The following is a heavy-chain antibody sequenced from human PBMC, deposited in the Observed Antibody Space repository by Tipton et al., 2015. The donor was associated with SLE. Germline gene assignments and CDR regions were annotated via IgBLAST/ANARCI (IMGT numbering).Heavy chain of an antibody. CDR1: GASISSGSFY. Sequence: GLVKPSETLSLTCTVSGASISSGSFYWSWIRQSAGKGLEWIGRMYTRGSTNYSPSLRSRVTISIDRSKNQLSLKLSSVTAADTAVYYCARLSCSSISCYVDSWGQGTLVTVSS. J-gene: IGHJ4*02. CDR2: MYTRGST. D-gene: IGHD2-15*01. V-gene: IGHV4-61*02. CDR3: ARLSCSSISCYVDS.